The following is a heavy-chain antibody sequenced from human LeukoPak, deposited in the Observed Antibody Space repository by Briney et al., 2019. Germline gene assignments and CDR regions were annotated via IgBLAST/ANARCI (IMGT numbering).Heavy chain of an antibody. J-gene: IGHJ5*02. Sequence: GGSLRLSCAASGFTFSNYGMHWVRQAPGKGLEWVALIRFDGTDKYYADSVKGRFTISRDNSKSTLYLQMNSLRAEDSAVYYCSKDLTSDFGGDFDPWAREPWSPSPQ. CDR1: GFTFSNYG. D-gene: IGHD3-10*01. CDR2: IRFDGTDK. V-gene: IGHV3-30*02. CDR3: SKDLTSDFGGDFDP.